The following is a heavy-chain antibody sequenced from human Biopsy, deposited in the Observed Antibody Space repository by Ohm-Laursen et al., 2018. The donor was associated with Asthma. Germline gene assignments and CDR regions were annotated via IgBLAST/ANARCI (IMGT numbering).Heavy chain of an antibody. D-gene: IGHD6-6*01. CDR2: IYYSGRT. Sequence: TLSLTCIVSGDAMSTSGSYWGWIRQSPGKGLEWIGSIYYSGRTYYNPSLESRVTISEDTSNNHFSLKVTLVTAADTAVYYCARAVSSSSYWYFDLWGRGDLVTVSS. J-gene: IGHJ2*01. CDR3: ARAVSSSSYWYFDL. V-gene: IGHV4-39*02. CDR1: GDAMSTSGSY.